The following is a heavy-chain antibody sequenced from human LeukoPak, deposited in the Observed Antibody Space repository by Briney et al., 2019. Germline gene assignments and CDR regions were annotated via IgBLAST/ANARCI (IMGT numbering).Heavy chain of an antibody. V-gene: IGHV1-24*01. Sequence: ASVKVSCKISEYSLSDLSIHWVREAPGEGLEWMGGFDSENNKMVYSQKFQGRVTMTEDTSADTAYMELTSLRSEDTAVYFCATDRVYRSSGRSWGFFDYWGQGRLAIVSS. CDR1: EYSLSDLS. D-gene: IGHD6-19*01. CDR3: ATDRVYRSSGRSWGFFDY. CDR2: FDSENNKM. J-gene: IGHJ4*02.